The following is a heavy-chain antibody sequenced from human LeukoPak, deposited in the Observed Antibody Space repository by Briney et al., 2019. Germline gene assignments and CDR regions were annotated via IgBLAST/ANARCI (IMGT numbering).Heavy chain of an antibody. D-gene: IGHD3-10*01. CDR1: GGSFSGYY. V-gene: IGHV4-34*01. CDR2: INHSGST. CDR3: ARDTMVRGVLRGGMDV. Sequence: PSETLSLTCAVYGGSFSGYYWSWIRQPPGKGLEWIGEINHSGSTNYNPSLKSRVTISVDTPKNQFSLKLSSVTAADTAVYYCARDTMVRGVLRGGMDVWGQGTTVTVSS. J-gene: IGHJ6*02.